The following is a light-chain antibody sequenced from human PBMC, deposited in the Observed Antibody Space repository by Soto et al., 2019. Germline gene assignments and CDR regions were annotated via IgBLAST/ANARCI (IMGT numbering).Light chain of an antibody. J-gene: IGKJ2*01. CDR2: GAS. CDR3: QHYNNWPPDT. Sequence: EIVMTQSPATLSVSPGDRATVSCRASQSVSSNLAWYQQKPGQAPRLLIYGASTRATGIPARFSGSGSGTAFTLTISSLQSEDFAVYYCQHYNNWPPDTCGQGTKLEIK. V-gene: IGKV3-15*01. CDR1: QSVSSN.